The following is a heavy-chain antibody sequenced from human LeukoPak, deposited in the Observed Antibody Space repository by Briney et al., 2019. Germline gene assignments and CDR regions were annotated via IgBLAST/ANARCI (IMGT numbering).Heavy chain of an antibody. V-gene: IGHV4-59*08. J-gene: IGHJ4*02. D-gene: IGHD2-21*02. CDR3: ARRAYCGGDCHFFDY. Sequence: SETLSRTCTVSGGSISSYYWSWIRQPPGKGLEWIGYIYYSGSTNYNPSLKSRVTISVDTSKNQFSLKLSSVTAADTAVYYCARRAYCGGDCHFFDYWGQGTLVTVSS. CDR2: IYYSGST. CDR1: GGSISSYY.